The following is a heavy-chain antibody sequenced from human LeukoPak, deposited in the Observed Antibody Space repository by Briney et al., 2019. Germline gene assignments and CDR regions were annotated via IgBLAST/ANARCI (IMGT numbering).Heavy chain of an antibody. CDR1: GYTFTSYG. CDR2: ISAYNGNT. V-gene: IGHV1-18*01. Sequence: ASVKVSCKASGYTFTSYGISWVRQAPGQGLEWMGWISAYNGNTNYAQKLQGRVTMTTDTSTSTAYMELSRLRSDDTAVYYCARPAMVRGVIRGAFDIWGQGTMVTVSS. D-gene: IGHD3-10*01. J-gene: IGHJ3*02. CDR3: ARPAMVRGVIRGAFDI.